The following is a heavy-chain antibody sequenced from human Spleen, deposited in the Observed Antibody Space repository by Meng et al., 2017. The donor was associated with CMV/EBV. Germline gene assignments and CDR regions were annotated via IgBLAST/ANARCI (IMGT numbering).Heavy chain of an antibody. CDR3: ALTVAAGY. D-gene: IGHD6-19*01. CDR2: INPNTGNT. J-gene: IGHJ4*02. Sequence: QVQLAQSGAEVKKPGASVKVSCKASGYTFTSSDSNWVRQATGQGLEWMGWINPNTGNTGYAQKFQGRVTLTRSTSISTAYMELSSLRSEDTAVYYCALTVAAGYWGQGTLVTVSS. V-gene: IGHV1-8*01. CDR1: GYTFTSSD.